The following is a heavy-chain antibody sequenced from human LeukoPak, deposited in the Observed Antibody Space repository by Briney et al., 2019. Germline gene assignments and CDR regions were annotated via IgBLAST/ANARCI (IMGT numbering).Heavy chain of an antibody. D-gene: IGHD3-22*01. V-gene: IGHV3-48*03. J-gene: IGHJ3*02. Sequence: PGGSLRLSCAASGFTFSSYEMNWVRQAPGKGLEWDSYISSSGSTIYYADSVKGRFTISRDNAKNSLYLQMNSLRAEDTAVYYCARCYYDSSGYYYPGAFDIWGQGTMVTVSS. CDR1: GFTFSSYE. CDR3: ARCYYDSSGYYYPGAFDI. CDR2: ISSSGSTI.